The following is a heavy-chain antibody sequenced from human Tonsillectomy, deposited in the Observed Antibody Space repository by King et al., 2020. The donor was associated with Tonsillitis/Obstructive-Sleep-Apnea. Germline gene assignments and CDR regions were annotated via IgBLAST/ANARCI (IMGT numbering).Heavy chain of an antibody. D-gene: IGHD2-2*01. CDR1: GFSFSHAW. CDR2: IKSETDGGTT. CDR3: TDILVIPAAIPHGGYNYYHFLDV. J-gene: IGHJ6*03. Sequence: VQLVESGGGLVKPGGSLRLSCAASGFSFSHAWMSWVRQAPGKGLEWVGRIKSETDGGTTDYAAPVKGRFTISWDDSKNMLYLQMNSLKTEDTAVYYCTDILVIPAAIPHGGYNYYHFLDVWGKGTTVTVS. V-gene: IGHV3-15*01.